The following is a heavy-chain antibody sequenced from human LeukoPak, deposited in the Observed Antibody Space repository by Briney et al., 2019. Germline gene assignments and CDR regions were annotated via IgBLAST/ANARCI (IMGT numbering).Heavy chain of an antibody. V-gene: IGHV3-66*04. D-gene: IGHD1-26*01. CDR3: AKHGPYSGSYYGMDV. CDR2: IYGGDST. J-gene: IGHJ6*01. Sequence: GGSLRLSCAASGFIVTSNYMSWVRQAPGKGLEWVSVIYGGDSTYYADSVKGRFTISRDNSKNTLYLQMNSLRAEDTAVYYCAKHGPYSGSYYGMDVWGQGTTVTVSS. CDR1: GFIVTSNY.